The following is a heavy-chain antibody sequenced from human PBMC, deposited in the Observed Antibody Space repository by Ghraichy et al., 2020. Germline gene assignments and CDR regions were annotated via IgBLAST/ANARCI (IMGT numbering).Heavy chain of an antibody. V-gene: IGHV3-74*01. J-gene: IGHJ4*02. CDR3: VRDAFQYSDLGGSRFDY. CDR1: GFTFSSNW. D-gene: IGHD3-22*01. CDR2: INTDGSST. Sequence: GGSLRISCAASGFTFSSNWMHWVRRAPGKGLVWVSRINTDGSSTSYADSVKGRFTISRDNAKNTLYLQMTSLRAEDTAVYYCVRDAFQYSDLGGSRFDYWGKGSLVTVSS.